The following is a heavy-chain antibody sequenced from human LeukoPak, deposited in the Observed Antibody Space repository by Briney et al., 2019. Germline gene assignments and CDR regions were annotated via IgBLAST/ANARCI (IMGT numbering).Heavy chain of an antibody. J-gene: IGHJ4*02. V-gene: IGHV4-39*01. CDR3: ARRYSYSNGYYSYLDY. Sequence: SETLSLTCTVSGGSISSSSYYWVWIRQPPGKGLQWLGYIYYSGITHNDPSLKSRVTITVDTSKNQFSLKLSSVTAADTAVYYCARRYSYSNGYYSYLDYWGQGILVTVSS. CDR2: IYYSGIT. CDR1: GGSISSSSYY. D-gene: IGHD5-18*01.